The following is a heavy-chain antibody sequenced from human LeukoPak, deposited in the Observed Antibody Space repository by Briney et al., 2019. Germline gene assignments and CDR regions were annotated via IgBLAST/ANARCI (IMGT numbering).Heavy chain of an antibody. CDR3: ARGPYYYDSSGYLDY. CDR1: GFTFSSYA. J-gene: IGHJ4*02. D-gene: IGHD3-22*01. Sequence: GGSLRLSCAASGFTFSSYAMHWVRQAPGKGLEWVAVISYDGSNKYYADSVKGRFTISRDNSKNTLYLQMNSLRAEDTAVYYCARGPYYYDSSGYLDYWGQGTLVTVSS. CDR2: ISYDGSNK. V-gene: IGHV3-30-3*01.